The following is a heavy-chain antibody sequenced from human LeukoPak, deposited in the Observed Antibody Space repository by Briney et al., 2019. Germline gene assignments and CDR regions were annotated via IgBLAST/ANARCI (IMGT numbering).Heavy chain of an antibody. Sequence: SETLSLTCTVSGGSINNYYWTWVRQPPGKGLEWIGYVYHSGSTNYDPSLESRVTISIDTSKNQFSLKVTSVTAADTAVYYCASGDFDCWGQGTLVTVSS. V-gene: IGHV4-59*08. CDR3: ASGDFDC. J-gene: IGHJ4*02. CDR1: GGSINNYY. CDR2: VYHSGST.